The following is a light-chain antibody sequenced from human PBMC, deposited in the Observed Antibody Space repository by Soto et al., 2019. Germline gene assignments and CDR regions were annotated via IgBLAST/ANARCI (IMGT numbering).Light chain of an antibody. Sequence: EIVLTQSPATLSLSPGERATLSRRASQSISSYLAWYQHKPGQSPRLLIYDASNRATGIPARFSGSGSGTDFTLTISSLEPEDFAVYYCQQRSVWPPLSFGGGTKVEIK. J-gene: IGKJ4*01. CDR2: DAS. CDR1: QSISSY. CDR3: QQRSVWPPLS. V-gene: IGKV3-11*01.